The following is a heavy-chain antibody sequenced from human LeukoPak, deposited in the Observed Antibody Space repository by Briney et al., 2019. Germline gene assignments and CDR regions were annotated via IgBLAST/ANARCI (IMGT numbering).Heavy chain of an antibody. J-gene: IGHJ4*02. CDR1: GFTFSSYS. V-gene: IGHV3-21*01. CDR2: ISSSSSYI. D-gene: IGHD3-10*01. Sequence: GGFLRLSCAASGFTFSSYSMNWVRQAPGKGLEWVSSISSSSSYIYYADSVKGRFTISRDNAKNSLYLQMNSLRAEDTAVYYCASSYYYGSGSTRLGYWGQGTLVTVSS. CDR3: ASSYYYGSGSTRLGY.